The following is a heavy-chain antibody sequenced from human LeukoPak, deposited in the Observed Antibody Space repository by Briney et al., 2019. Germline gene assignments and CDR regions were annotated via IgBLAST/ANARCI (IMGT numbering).Heavy chain of an antibody. J-gene: IGHJ6*03. V-gene: IGHV4-4*07. Sequence: PSETLSLTCTVSGGSISSYYWSWIRQPAGKGLEWIGRIYTSGSTNYNPSLKSRVTMSVDTSKNQFSLKLSSVTAADTAVYYCASSGSSGWWNYYYMDVWGKGTTVTVSS. CDR1: GGSISSYY. CDR3: ASSGSSGWWNYYYMDV. CDR2: IYTSGST. D-gene: IGHD6-19*01.